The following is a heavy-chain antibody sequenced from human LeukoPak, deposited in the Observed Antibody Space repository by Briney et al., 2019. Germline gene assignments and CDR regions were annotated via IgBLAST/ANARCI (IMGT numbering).Heavy chain of an antibody. Sequence: SETLSLTCTVSGGSISNYYWSWIRQSAGKGLEWIGRIYTSGSTNYNPSLKSRVTMSVNTSKNQFSLKLSSVTAADTAVYYCARVGSGGWHPTDYWGQGTLVSVSS. J-gene: IGHJ4*02. V-gene: IGHV4-4*07. CDR1: GGSISNYY. D-gene: IGHD6-19*01. CDR2: IYTSGST. CDR3: ARVGSGGWHPTDY.